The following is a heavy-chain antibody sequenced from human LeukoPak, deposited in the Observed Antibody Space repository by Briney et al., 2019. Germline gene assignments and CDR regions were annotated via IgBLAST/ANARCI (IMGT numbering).Heavy chain of an antibody. V-gene: IGHV1-69*04. CDR2: IIPILGIA. D-gene: IGHD1-1*01. CDR1: GGTFSSYA. CDR3: ARALPTGILHY. J-gene: IGHJ4*02. Sequence: SVKVSCKASGGTFSSYAISWVRQAPGQGLEWMGRIIPILGIANYAQKFQGRATITADKSTSTAYMELSSLRSEDTAVYYCARALPTGILHYWGQGTLVTVSS.